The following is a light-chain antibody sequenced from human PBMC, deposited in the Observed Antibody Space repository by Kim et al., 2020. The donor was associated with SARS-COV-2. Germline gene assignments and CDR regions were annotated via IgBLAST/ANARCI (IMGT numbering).Light chain of an antibody. J-gene: IGLJ2*01. Sequence: SYELTQPPSVSVSPGQTASITCSGDKLGDKYACWYQQKPGQSPVLVIYQDSKRPSVIPERFSGSNSGNTATLTISGTQAMDEADYYCQAWDSSPEMVFGG. CDR3: QAWDSSPEMV. V-gene: IGLV3-1*01. CDR1: KLGDKY. CDR2: QDS.